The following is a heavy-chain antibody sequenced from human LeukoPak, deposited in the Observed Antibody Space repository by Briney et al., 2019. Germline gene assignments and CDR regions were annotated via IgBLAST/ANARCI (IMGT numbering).Heavy chain of an antibody. CDR3: ARGGLFAYYFDY. Sequence: PGGSLRLSCAVSGFIFSSSAMNWVRQAPGKGLEWVSYISSGSSYIYYANSVEGRFTISRDNAKNTVYLEINSLRAEDTAVYYCARGGLFAYYFDYWGQGTLVTVSS. CDR1: GFIFSSSA. D-gene: IGHD3-10*02. V-gene: IGHV3-21*01. CDR2: ISSGSSYI. J-gene: IGHJ4*02.